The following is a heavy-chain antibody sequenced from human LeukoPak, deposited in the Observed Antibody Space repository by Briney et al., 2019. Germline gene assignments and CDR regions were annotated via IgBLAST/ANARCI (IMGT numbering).Heavy chain of an antibody. Sequence: CXGSXYSFTNYWIGWVRQMPGKGLEWTGIIYPGDSDTKYSPSFQGQVTISADKSISTAYLQWSSLEAAETAVYYCXRRXGKXQXXXXXYWGQGTLVTVSS. CDR1: XYSFTNYW. J-gene: IGHJ4*02. CDR3: XRRXGKXQXXXXXY. V-gene: IGHV5-51*01. CDR2: IYPGDSDT.